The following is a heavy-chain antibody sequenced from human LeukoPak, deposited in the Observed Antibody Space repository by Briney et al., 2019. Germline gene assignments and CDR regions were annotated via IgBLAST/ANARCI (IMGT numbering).Heavy chain of an antibody. CDR3: ARGHVAGSDRHWDY. J-gene: IGHJ4*02. V-gene: IGHV3-74*01. CDR2: IISDGSSI. CDR1: DFSFSSRW. Sequence: GGSLRLSCATSDFSFSSRWMHWVRQAPGKGLVWVSRIISDGSSISYADSVKGRFTISRDNAKNTVYLQMNSLGAEDTAVYYCARGHVAGSDRHWDYWGQGALVTVSS. D-gene: IGHD6-19*01.